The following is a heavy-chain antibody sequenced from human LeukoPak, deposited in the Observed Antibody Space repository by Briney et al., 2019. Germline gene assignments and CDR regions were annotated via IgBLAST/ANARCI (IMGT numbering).Heavy chain of an antibody. CDR3: AKGIQSAMATGY. J-gene: IGHJ4*02. Sequence: PGGSLRLSCAASGFTFTNYWMSWVRQAPGKGLEWVSYISSSGSTIYYADSVKGRFTISRDNSKNTLYLQMNSLRAEDTAVYYCAKGIQSAMATGYWGQGTLVTVSS. V-gene: IGHV3-23*01. CDR2: ISSSGSTI. CDR1: GFTFTNYW. D-gene: IGHD5-18*01.